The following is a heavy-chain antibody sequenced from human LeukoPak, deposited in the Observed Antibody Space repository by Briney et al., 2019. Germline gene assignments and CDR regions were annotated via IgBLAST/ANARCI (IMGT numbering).Heavy chain of an antibody. CDR1: GGSFSGYY. V-gene: IGHV4-34*01. CDR3: ARMPYSYGLDI. J-gene: IGHJ3*02. Sequence: SETLSLTCAVYGGSFSGYYWSWIRQPPGKGLEWIGEINHSGSTNYNPSLKSRVTISVDTSKNQFSLKLSSATAADMAVYYCARMPYSYGLDIWGQGTMVTVSS. D-gene: IGHD5-18*01. CDR2: INHSGST.